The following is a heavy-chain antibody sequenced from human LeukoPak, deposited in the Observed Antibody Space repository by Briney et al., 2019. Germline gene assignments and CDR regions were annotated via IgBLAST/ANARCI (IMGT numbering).Heavy chain of an antibody. CDR3: ARGSSGWFGDYFDY. D-gene: IGHD6-19*01. Sequence: GGSLRLSCAASGFTFSSYSMNWVRQAPGKGLEWVSYISSSSSTIYYADSVKGRFTISRDNAKNSLYLQMNSLRAEDTAVYYCARGSSGWFGDYFDYWGQGTLVTVSS. CDR2: ISSSSSTI. J-gene: IGHJ4*02. CDR1: GFTFSSYS. V-gene: IGHV3-48*01.